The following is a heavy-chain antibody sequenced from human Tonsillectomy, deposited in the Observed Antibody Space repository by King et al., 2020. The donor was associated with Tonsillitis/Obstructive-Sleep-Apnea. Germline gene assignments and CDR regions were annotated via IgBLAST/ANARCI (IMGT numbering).Heavy chain of an antibody. Sequence: QLVQSGAEVKKPGESLKISGKGSGYSFSSYWIAWVRQMPGKGLEWMGIIYPGDSDTRYSPPFQGQVTISADKSISTAYLQWSSLKASDTAMYYCARPGSSAVGPEDAFDVWGQGTMVIVSS. CDR1: GYSFSSYW. CDR3: ARPGSSAVGPEDAFDV. J-gene: IGHJ3*01. D-gene: IGHD6-13*01. CDR2: IYPGDSDT. V-gene: IGHV5-51*01.